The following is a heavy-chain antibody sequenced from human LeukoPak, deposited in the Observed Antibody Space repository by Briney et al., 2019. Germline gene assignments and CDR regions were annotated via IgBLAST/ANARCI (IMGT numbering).Heavy chain of an antibody. J-gene: IGHJ6*03. Sequence: PGGSLRLSCAASGFTFSNAWMSWVRQAPGKGLEWVGRIKSKTDGGTTDYAAPVKGRFTISRDDSKNTLYLQMNSLKTEDTAVYYCTTPGQCSSTSCPDFWSGYSYYYYMDVWGKGTTVTVSS. V-gene: IGHV3-15*01. CDR1: GFTFSNAW. D-gene: IGHD3-3*01. CDR3: TTPGQCSSTSCPDFWSGYSYYYYMDV. CDR2: IKSKTDGGTT.